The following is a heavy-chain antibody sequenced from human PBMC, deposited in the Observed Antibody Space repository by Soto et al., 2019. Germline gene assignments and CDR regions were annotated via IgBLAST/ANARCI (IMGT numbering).Heavy chain of an antibody. Sequence: PPDTLSLTCTVSGGSISSYYWSWILQPPGKGLEWIGYIYYSGSTNYNPSLKSRVTISVDTSKNQFSLKLSSVTAADTAVYYCARRYSSRFDHWGQGTLCTVPS. D-gene: IGHD6-13*01. CDR3: ARRYSSRFDH. V-gene: IGHV4-59*08. J-gene: IGHJ4*02. CDR1: GGSISSYY. CDR2: IYYSGST.